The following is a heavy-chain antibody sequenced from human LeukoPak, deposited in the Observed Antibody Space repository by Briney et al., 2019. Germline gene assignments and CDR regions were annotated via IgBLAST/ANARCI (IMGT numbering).Heavy chain of an antibody. CDR1: GGSIRSYY. Sequence: DPSETLSLTCTVSGGSIRSYYWSWIRQPPGKGLEWIGYIYYSGSTNYNPSLKSRVTISVDTSKNQFSLKLSSVTAADTAVYYCARTGGTPGLINYWGQGTLVTVSS. CDR2: IYYSGST. D-gene: IGHD1-1*01. J-gene: IGHJ4*02. V-gene: IGHV4-59*08. CDR3: ARTGGTPGLINY.